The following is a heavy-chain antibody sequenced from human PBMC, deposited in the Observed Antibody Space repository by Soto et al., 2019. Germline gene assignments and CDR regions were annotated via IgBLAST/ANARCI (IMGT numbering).Heavy chain of an antibody. Sequence: EVQLVESGGGLIQPGGSLRLSCTSSGFTFSRYDINWVRQAPGKGLQWISYISSTNIMYYADSVRGRFSISRDNAKNSLFLQMNRLRDEDTAVYYCARGNGMDVWGQGTTVIVSS. CDR1: GFTFSRYD. CDR3: ARGNGMDV. J-gene: IGHJ6*02. V-gene: IGHV3-48*02. CDR2: ISSTNIM.